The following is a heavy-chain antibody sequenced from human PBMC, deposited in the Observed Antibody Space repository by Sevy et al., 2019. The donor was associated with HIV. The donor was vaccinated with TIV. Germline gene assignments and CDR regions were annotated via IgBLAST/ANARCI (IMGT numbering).Heavy chain of an antibody. J-gene: IGHJ4*02. CDR2: ISGYSGNI. CDR3: ARGNPPGRF. Sequence: ASVKVSCKATGYSFSNYGITWVRQAPGQGLEWMGWISGYSGNIRYSQKVQGRVTMTSDTSTTTAYMELPSLESDDTATYSGARGNPPGRFWGQGTLVTVSS. D-gene: IGHD3-10*01. CDR1: GYSFSNYG. V-gene: IGHV1-18*01.